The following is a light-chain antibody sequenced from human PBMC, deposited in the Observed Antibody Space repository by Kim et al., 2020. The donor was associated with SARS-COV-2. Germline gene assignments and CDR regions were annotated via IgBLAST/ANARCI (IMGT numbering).Light chain of an antibody. CDR1: DSNIGNNH. J-gene: IGLJ2*01. CDR2: KKN. Sequence: GQRVTISCSGSDSNIGNNHIYWYQQLPGTAPKVLIYKKNKRPSGVPDRFSGSKSGTSGSLAISGLRSEDEADYYCASWDDSLSGVVFGGGTQLTVL. V-gene: IGLV1-47*01. CDR3: ASWDDSLSGVV.